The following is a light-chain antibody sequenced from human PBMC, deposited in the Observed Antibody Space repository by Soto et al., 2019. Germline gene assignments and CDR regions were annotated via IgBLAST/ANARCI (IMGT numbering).Light chain of an antibody. CDR3: QQSYRTPYI. Sequence: IQLTQSPSSLSASVEDTVTITCRASQSISTYLNWYQHKPGKAPKLVIQAASTVLSGVPPRFSGSGSETDFTLTITSLRPEDFATYYCQQSYRTPYIFGQGTNLEIK. J-gene: IGKJ2*01. CDR2: AAS. V-gene: IGKV1-39*01. CDR1: QSISTY.